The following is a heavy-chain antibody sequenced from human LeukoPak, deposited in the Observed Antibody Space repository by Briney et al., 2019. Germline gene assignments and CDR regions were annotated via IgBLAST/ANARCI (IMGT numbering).Heavy chain of an antibody. CDR1: GDSVSSKSAA. CDR2: TYYRSKWYN. Sequence: SQTLSLTCAISGDSVSSKSAAWTWIRQSPSRGLEWLGRTYYRSKWYNDYAVSVKSRITINPDTSKNQFSLQLNSVTPEDTAVYYCARGPVGATSRNWFDPWGQGTLVTVSS. V-gene: IGHV6-1*01. J-gene: IGHJ5*02. CDR3: ARGPVGATSRNWFDP. D-gene: IGHD1-26*01.